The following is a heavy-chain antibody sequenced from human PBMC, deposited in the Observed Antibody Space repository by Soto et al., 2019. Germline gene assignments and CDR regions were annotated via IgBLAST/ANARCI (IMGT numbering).Heavy chain of an antibody. CDR1: GGSIRISSYY. J-gene: IGHJ4*02. D-gene: IGHD6-13*01. CDR3: ARSRGRRPRGDLAFDY. V-gene: IGHV4-39*02. Sequence: PSETLSLPCTVCGGSIRISSYYWALIRQHPGSRLKWGGSIYSSGSTCHNPSLQSHVTISVDTSKNHFSLKLSTVNAADTAVYYCARSRGRRPRGDLAFDYWGQGTLVTVSS. CDR2: IYSSGST.